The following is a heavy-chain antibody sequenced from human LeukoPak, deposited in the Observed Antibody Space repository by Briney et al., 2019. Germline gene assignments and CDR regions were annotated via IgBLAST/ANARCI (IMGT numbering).Heavy chain of an antibody. CDR1: GFTFSSYA. CDR2: ISYDGGNK. J-gene: IGHJ6*02. CDR3: ARGTYYGMDV. V-gene: IGHV3-30-3*01. Sequence: GGSLRLSCAASGFTFSSYAMHWVRQAPGKGLEWVAVISYDGGNKYYADSVKGRFTISRDNSKNTLYLQMNSLRAEDTAVYYCARGTYYGMDVWGQGTTVTVSS.